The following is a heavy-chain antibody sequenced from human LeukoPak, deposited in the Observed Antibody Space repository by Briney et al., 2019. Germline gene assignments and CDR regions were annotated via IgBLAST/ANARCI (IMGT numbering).Heavy chain of an antibody. CDR2: FDPEDGET. Sequence: ASVTVSCKVSGYTLTELSMHWVRQAPGKGLEWMGGFDPEDGETIYAQKFQGRVTMTEDTSTDTAYMELSSLRSEDTAVYYCATVKGYYDSSGYDDFDYWGQGTLVTVSS. CDR3: ATVKGYYDSSGYDDFDY. CDR1: GYTLTELS. D-gene: IGHD3-22*01. V-gene: IGHV1-24*01. J-gene: IGHJ4*02.